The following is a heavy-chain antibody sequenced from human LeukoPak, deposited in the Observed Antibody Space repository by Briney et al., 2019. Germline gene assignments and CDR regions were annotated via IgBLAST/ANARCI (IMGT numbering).Heavy chain of an antibody. CDR2: ITSGSTYM. CDR3: ATEIRAVQDLYY. D-gene: IGHD3-10*01. J-gene: IGHJ4*02. Sequence: PGGSLGLSCAASGLTFSSSAMNWVRQAPGKGLEWVSSITSGSTYMFYADAVKGRFTISRDDAKNSLYLQMNDLRAEDTAVYYCATEIRAVQDLYYWGQGTLVTVSS. V-gene: IGHV3-21*01. CDR1: GLTFSSSA.